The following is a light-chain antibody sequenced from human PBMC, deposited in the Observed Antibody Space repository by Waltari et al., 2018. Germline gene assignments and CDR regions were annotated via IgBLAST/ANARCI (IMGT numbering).Light chain of an antibody. Sequence: DILMTQSPSSLSASVGDRVTITCRASQSISNCLNWYQQKPGKAPNLLIYAASSLETGVPSRFSGSGSGTEFTLTISSLQPDDFATYYCQQYDGFWTFGQGTKVDIK. CDR1: QSISNC. J-gene: IGKJ1*01. CDR2: AAS. V-gene: IGKV1-5*01. CDR3: QQYDGFWT.